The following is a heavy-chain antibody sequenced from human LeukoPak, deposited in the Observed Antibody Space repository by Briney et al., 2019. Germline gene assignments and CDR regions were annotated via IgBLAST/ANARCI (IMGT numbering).Heavy chain of an antibody. V-gene: IGHV2-5*01. J-gene: IGHJ4*02. CDR3: ARRWGGFDY. D-gene: IGHD3-16*01. CDR2: IYWYDDK. Sequence: ESGTTLGNPTQTLTLTCTFSGFPLSSHGVGVGWIRQPPGKAVEWLALIYWYDDKRYSPSLKSRLTITKDTSKHQVVLTMANMDPVDTATYCCARRWGGFDYWGQGTLVTVSS. CDR1: GFPLSSHGVG.